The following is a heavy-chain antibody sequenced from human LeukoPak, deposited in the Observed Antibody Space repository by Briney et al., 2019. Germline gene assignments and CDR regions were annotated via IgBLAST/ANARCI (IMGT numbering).Heavy chain of an antibody. CDR1: GGTFSSYA. Sequence: SVKVSCKASGGTFSSYAISWVRRAPGQGLEWMGGIIPIFGTANYAQKFQGRVTITTDESTSTAYMELSSLRSEDTAVYYCAREVTDYGDYKFDPWGQGTLVTVSS. V-gene: IGHV1-69*05. J-gene: IGHJ5*02. CDR2: IIPIFGTA. D-gene: IGHD4-17*01. CDR3: AREVTDYGDYKFDP.